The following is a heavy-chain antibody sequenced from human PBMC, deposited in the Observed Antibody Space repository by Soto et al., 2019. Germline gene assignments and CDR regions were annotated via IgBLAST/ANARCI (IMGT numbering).Heavy chain of an antibody. CDR3: ARVYYDILTGYYSGAFDI. D-gene: IGHD3-9*01. Sequence: GASVKVSCKASGYTFTSYGISWVRQAPGQGLGWMGWISAYNGNTNYAQKLQGRVTMTTDTSTSTAYMELRSLRSDDTAVYYCARVYYDILTGYYSGAFDIWGQGTMVTVSS. J-gene: IGHJ3*02. CDR1: GYTFTSYG. CDR2: ISAYNGNT. V-gene: IGHV1-18*01.